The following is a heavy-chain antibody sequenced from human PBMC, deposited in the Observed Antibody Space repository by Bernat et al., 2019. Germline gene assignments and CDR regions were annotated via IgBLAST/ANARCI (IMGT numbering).Heavy chain of an antibody. V-gene: IGHV1-3*01. CDR3: ARGLHTSGYWGSSRYFDY. CDR2: IDAGNVNT. Sequence: QVQLVQSGAEVKKPGASVKVSCKASGYTFTTYAMHWVRQAPGQRLEWMGWIDAGNVNTKYSQKFQGRITITRDTSANTVYMELSGLRSEDTVVYYCARGLHTSGYWGSSRYFDYWGQGTLVTVSS. J-gene: IGHJ4*02. CDR1: GYTFTTYA. D-gene: IGHD7-27*01.